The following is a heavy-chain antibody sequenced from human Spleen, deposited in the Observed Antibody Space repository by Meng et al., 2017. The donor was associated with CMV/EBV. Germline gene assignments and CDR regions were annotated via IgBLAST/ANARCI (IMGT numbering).Heavy chain of an antibody. Sequence: GESLKISCAASGFTFSDYYMSWIRQAPGKGLEWVSYISSIGSTIYYADSVKGRFTISRDNAKNTLYLQMNSLRAEDTAVYYCARVGVDFWSGHSPYDIWGQGTVVTVSS. V-gene: IGHV3-11*04. J-gene: IGHJ3*02. CDR3: ARVGVDFWSGHSPYDI. CDR2: ISSIGSTI. CDR1: GFTFSDYY. D-gene: IGHD3-3*01.